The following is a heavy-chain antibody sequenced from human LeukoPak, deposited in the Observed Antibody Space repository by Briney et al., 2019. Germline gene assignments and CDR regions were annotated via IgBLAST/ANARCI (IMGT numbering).Heavy chain of an antibody. D-gene: IGHD6-19*01. CDR3: ARSPGSSGWYWFDP. CDR1: GYTFTSYD. CDR2: MNPNSGNT. J-gene: IGHJ5*02. V-gene: IGHV1-8*01. Sequence: ASVKVSCKASGYTFTSYDINWVRQATGQGLEWMGWMNPNSGNTGYAQKFQGRVTMTRNTSISTAYMELSSLRSEDTAVYYCARSPGSSGWYWFDPWGQGTLVTVSS.